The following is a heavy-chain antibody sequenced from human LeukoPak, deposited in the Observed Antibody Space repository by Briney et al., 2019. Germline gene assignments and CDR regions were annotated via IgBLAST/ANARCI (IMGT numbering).Heavy chain of an antibody. Sequence: SETLSLTCTVSGGSISSGSYYWSWIRQPAGKGLEWIGRIYTSGSTNYNPSPKSRVTISVDTSKNQFSLKLSSVTAADTAVYYCARGPNDFWSGYYTPYFDYWGQGTLVTVSS. V-gene: IGHV4-61*02. CDR3: ARGPNDFWSGYYTPYFDY. J-gene: IGHJ4*02. CDR1: GGSISSGSYY. D-gene: IGHD3-3*01. CDR2: IYTSGST.